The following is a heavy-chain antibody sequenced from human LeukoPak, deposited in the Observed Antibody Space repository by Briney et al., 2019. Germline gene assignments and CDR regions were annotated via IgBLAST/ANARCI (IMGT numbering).Heavy chain of an antibody. Sequence: GGSLRLSCAASGITFSTNWMHWVRQAPGKGLVWVSRINGDGSSTTYADSVEGRFSISRDNAKNTLILQMNSLRAEDTAVYYCARGGSSAWASFDNWGQGTLVTVSS. V-gene: IGHV3-74*01. J-gene: IGHJ4*02. D-gene: IGHD6-19*01. CDR3: ARGGSSAWASFDN. CDR1: GITFSTNW. CDR2: INGDGSST.